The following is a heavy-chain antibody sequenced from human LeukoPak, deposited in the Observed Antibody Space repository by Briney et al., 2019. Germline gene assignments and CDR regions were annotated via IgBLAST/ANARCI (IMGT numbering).Heavy chain of an antibody. Sequence: PGGSLRLSCAASGFTFSSYSMNWVRQAPGKGLEWVSSISSSSSYIYYADSVKGRFTISRDNAKNSLYLQMNSLRAEDTAVYYCARDTPDSSGYYDYWGQGTLVTVSS. J-gene: IGHJ4*02. D-gene: IGHD3-22*01. CDR2: ISSSSSYI. CDR3: ARDTPDSSGYYDY. CDR1: GFTFSSYS. V-gene: IGHV3-21*01.